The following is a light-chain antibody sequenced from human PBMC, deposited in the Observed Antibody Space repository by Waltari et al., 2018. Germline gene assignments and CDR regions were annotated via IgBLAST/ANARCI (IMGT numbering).Light chain of an antibody. CDR3: QQRRNWPLT. J-gene: IGKJ4*01. V-gene: IGKV3-11*01. CDR2: DTS. Sequence: CRASQSVTNYLAWYQQKPGQAPRLLIYDTSNMATGIPARFSGSGFGTDFTLTISSLEPEDFAGYYCQQRRNWPLTFGGGTKVEIK. CDR1: QSVTNY.